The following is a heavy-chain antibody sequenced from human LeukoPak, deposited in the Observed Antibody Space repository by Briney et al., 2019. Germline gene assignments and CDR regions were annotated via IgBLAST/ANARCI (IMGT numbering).Heavy chain of an antibody. CDR3: AREGHYYDSSGYYYGFYAFDI. D-gene: IGHD3-22*01. CDR1: GYSISSGYY. J-gene: IGHJ3*02. CDR2: IYHSGST. V-gene: IGHV4-38-2*02. Sequence: PSETLSLTCTVSGYSISSGYYWGWIRQPPEKGLEWIGSIYHSGSTYYNPSLKSRVTISVDTSKNQFSLKLSSVTAADTAVYYCAREGHYYDSSGYYYGFYAFDIWGQGTMVTVSS.